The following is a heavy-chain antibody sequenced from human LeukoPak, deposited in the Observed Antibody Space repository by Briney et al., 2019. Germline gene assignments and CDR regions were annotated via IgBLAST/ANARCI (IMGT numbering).Heavy chain of an antibody. Sequence: PSETLSLTCAVYGGSFSGYYWSWLRQPPGKGLEWIGEINHSGSTNYNPSLKSRVTISVDTSKNQFSLKLSSVTAADTAVYYCARSIAAARRRRQFDYWGQGTLVTVSS. J-gene: IGHJ4*02. CDR3: ARSIAAARRRRQFDY. CDR2: INHSGST. D-gene: IGHD6-13*01. CDR1: GGSFSGYY. V-gene: IGHV4-34*01.